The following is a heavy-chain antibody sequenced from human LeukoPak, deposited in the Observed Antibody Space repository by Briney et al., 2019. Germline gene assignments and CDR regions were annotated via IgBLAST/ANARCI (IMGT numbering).Heavy chain of an antibody. CDR1: GFTFSSYW. CDR2: LSGSGGTT. V-gene: IGHV3-23*01. D-gene: IGHD1-26*01. CDR3: AKDLSGSHDY. Sequence: GGSLRLSCAASGFTFSSYWMSWVRQAPGKGLEWVSALSGSGGTTYYADSVKGRFTISRDNSKNTLSLQMNSLRAEDTAIYYCAKDLSGSHDYWGQGTLVTVSS. J-gene: IGHJ4*02.